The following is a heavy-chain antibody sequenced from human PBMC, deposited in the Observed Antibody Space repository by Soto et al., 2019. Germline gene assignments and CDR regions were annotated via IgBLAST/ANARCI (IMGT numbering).Heavy chain of an antibody. CDR2: LNPAHGAT. D-gene: IGHD2-2*01. V-gene: IGHV1-46*01. CDR1: GYTFTDYY. J-gene: IGHJ4*02. Sequence: ASVKGSCKTSGYTFTDYYMHWVRQAPGQGLEWMGVLNPAHGATTYAQNFQGRVSMTRDTSTSTVFMELSGLTFEDTAVYYCARTLILRAPQLDYWGQGTLVTVSS. CDR3: ARTLILRAPQLDY.